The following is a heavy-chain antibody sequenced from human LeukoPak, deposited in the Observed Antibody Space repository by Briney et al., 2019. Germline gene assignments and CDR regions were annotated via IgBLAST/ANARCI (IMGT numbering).Heavy chain of an antibody. CDR1: GFTFSSYA. CDR2: ISGSGGST. V-gene: IGHV3-23*01. Sequence: GGSLRLSCAASGFTFSSYAMSWVRQAAGKGLEWVSAISGSGGSTYYVDSVKGRFTISRDNSKNTLYLQMNSLRAEDTAVYYCAKYYYGSGSYYRGAFDIWGQGTMVTVSS. D-gene: IGHD3-10*01. CDR3: AKYYYGSGSYYRGAFDI. J-gene: IGHJ3*02.